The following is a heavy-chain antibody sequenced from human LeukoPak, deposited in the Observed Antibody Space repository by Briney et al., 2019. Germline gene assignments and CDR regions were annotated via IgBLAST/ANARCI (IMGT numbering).Heavy chain of an antibody. CDR3: AKLVDDIPEY. J-gene: IGHJ4*02. CDR2: ISGNGNRP. Sequence: PGTSLRLSCAASGFIFSSYGMHWVRQAPGRLEWVSAISGNGNRPYHADSVKGRFTISRDNSKNTLYLQMNSLRAEDTAVYYCAKLVDDIPEYWGQGTLVTVSS. CDR1: GFIFSSYG. D-gene: IGHD2-8*01. V-gene: IGHV3-23*01.